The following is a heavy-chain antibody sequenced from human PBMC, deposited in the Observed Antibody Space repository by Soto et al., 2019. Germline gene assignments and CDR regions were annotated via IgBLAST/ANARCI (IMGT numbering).Heavy chain of an antibody. CDR1: GGSISSYY. D-gene: IGHD3-9*01. J-gene: IGHJ4*02. CDR2: INHSGST. V-gene: IGHV4-34*01. CDR3: ARGRYAGFFNY. Sequence: SETLSLTCTVSGGSISSYYWSWIRQPPGKGLEWIGEINHSGSTNYNPSLKSRVTISVDTSKNQFSLKLSSVTAADTAVYYCARGRYAGFFNYWGQGTLVTVSS.